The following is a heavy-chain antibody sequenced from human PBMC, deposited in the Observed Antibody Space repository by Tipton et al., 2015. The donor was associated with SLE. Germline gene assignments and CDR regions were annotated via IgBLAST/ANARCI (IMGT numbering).Heavy chain of an antibody. V-gene: IGHV3-21*01. CDR3: ARDVWSGYYRRFDY. Sequence: GSLRLSCAASGFTFSSYNMNWVRQAPGKGLEWVSSISSSSNYIYYVDSVKGRFTISRDSAKNSLYLQMSSLRAEDTAVYYCARDVWSGYYRRFDYWGQGTLVTVSS. CDR1: GFTFSSYN. CDR2: ISSSSNYI. D-gene: IGHD3-3*01. J-gene: IGHJ4*02.